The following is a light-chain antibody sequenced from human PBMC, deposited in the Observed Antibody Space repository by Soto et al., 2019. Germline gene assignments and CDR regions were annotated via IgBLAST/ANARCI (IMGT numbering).Light chain of an antibody. CDR2: EVS. V-gene: IGLV2-18*02. Sequence: QSVLTQPPSASGSPGQSVTISCTGTSSDVGAYNLVSWYQQHPGKAPKLMIYEVSKRPSGVPDRFSGSKSGNTASLTISGLQAEDEADYYCSSYTSSSTYVFGTGTKLTVL. CDR3: SSYTSSSTYV. J-gene: IGLJ1*01. CDR1: SSDVGAYNL.